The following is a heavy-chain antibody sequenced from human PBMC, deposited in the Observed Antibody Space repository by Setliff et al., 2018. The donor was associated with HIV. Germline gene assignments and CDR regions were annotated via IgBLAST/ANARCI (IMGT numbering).Heavy chain of an antibody. CDR1: GYSISSGYY. J-gene: IGHJ6*03. CDR3: ARVGDFWRGYYYREV. Sequence: PSETLSLTCAVSGYSISSGYYWGWIRQPPGKGLEGIGSIYHSGSTYNNPSLKSRVSISVDTSKNQFSLKLSSVTAADTAVYYCARVGDFWRGYYYREVWGKGTTVTVAS. D-gene: IGHD3-3*01. CDR2: IYHSGST. V-gene: IGHV4-38-2*01.